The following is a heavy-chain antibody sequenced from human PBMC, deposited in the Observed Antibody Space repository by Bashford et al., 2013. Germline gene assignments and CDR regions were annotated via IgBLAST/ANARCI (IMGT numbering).Heavy chain of an antibody. D-gene: IGHD2-21*02. CDR2: IHPGNSDI. Sequence: WVRQMPGKGLEWMGTIHPGNSDIYYSPSFQGQVTISADMSQSTALLQWSSLKASDSGIYFCARETAMNEDDPTRLDHWGQGTLVTVSS. CDR3: ARETAMNEDDPTRLDH. J-gene: IGHJ4*02. V-gene: IGHV5-51*01.